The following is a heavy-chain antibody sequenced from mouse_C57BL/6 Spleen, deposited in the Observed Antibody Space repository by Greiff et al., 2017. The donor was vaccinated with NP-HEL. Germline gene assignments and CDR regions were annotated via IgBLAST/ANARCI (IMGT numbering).Heavy chain of an antibody. D-gene: IGHD2-2*01. CDR2: ISDGGSYT. Sequence: EVKLMESGGGLVKPGGSLKLSCAASGFTFSSYAMSWVRQTPEKRLEWVATISDGGSYTYYPDNVKGRFTISRDNAKNNLYLQMSHLKSEDTAMYYCARDRMVTGGYYAMDYWGQGTSVTVSS. CDR3: ARDRMVTGGYYAMDY. J-gene: IGHJ4*01. V-gene: IGHV5-4*01. CDR1: GFTFSSYA.